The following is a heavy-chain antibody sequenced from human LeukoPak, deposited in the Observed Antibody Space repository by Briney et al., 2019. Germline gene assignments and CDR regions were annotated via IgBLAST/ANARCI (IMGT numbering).Heavy chain of an antibody. J-gene: IGHJ5*02. CDR1: GGSLSGYY. CDR2: INHSGST. Sequence: SETLSLTCAVYGGSLSGYYWNWIRQPPGKGLEWIGEINHSGSTNYNPSLKSRVTISVDTSKNQFSLKLSSVTAADTAVYYCARGLYSSSWYPWFDPWGQGTLVTVSS. D-gene: IGHD6-13*01. CDR3: ARGLYSSSWYPWFDP. V-gene: IGHV4-34*01.